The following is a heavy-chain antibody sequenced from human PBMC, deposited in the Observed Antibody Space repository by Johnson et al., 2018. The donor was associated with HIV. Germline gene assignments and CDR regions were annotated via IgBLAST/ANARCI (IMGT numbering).Heavy chain of an antibody. CDR1: GFSFSDYY. CDR2: ISGSGSNI. V-gene: IGHV3-11*04. D-gene: IGHD3-10*01. J-gene: IGHJ3*02. CDR3: ARPPPFMGNYGSGSWWAFDI. Sequence: VPLVESGGGLVKPGGSLRLSCAASGFSFSDYYMSWIRQAPGKGLEWVSYISGSGSNIYYADSVKGRFTISRDNAKKSLFLQMNSLRAEDTAVYYCARPPPFMGNYGSGSWWAFDIWGQGTMVTVSS.